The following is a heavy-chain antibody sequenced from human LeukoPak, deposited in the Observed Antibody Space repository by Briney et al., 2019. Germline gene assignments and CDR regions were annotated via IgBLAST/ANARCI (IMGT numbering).Heavy chain of an antibody. Sequence: GGSLRLSCAASGFTFRRYWMSWVRQTPGKGPEWVASIKEDGSEKNYVDSVKGRFTISRDNAKNSLSLQMNSLRADDTAVYYCAREYVWGQGILVTVSS. CDR2: IKEDGSEK. V-gene: IGHV3-7*01. CDR3: AREYV. D-gene: IGHD2-8*01. J-gene: IGHJ4*02. CDR1: GFTFRRYW.